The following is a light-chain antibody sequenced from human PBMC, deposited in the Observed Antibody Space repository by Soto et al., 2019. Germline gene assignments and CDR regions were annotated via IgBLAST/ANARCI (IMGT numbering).Light chain of an antibody. V-gene: IGKV3-20*01. Sequence: EIVLTQSPGTLSLSPGERATLSCRASQSVSSSYLAWYQQKPGQAPRLLIYGASSRATGIPDRFSGSGSGTGFALTISRLEPEEWSVYYCQQYGSSPRFTVGPGTKVDIK. CDR1: QSVSSSY. J-gene: IGKJ3*01. CDR2: GAS. CDR3: QQYGSSPRFT.